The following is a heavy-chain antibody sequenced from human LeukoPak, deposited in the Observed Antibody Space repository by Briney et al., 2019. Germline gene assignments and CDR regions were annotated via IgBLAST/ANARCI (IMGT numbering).Heavy chain of an antibody. V-gene: IGHV3-23*01. Sequence: GGSLSLSCAASGFTFSTYTMAWVRQAPGGGREWVSVMSDKGVEVYAEAPLNGRFAISRNDSKMTLYLQMNSLRGEDTGVYYWAKKKGIQLWTHFDYWGQGTLVTVSS. J-gene: IGHJ4*02. CDR1: GFTFSTYT. CDR3: AKKKGIQLWTHFDY. D-gene: IGHD5-18*01. CDR2: MSDKGVEV.